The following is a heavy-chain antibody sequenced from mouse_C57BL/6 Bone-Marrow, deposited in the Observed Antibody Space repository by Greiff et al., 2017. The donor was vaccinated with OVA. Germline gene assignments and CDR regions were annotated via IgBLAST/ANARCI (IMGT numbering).Heavy chain of an antibody. CDR2: ISSGGSYT. Sequence: EVKLMESGGDLVKPGGSLKLSCAASGFTFSSYGMSWVRQTPDKRLEWVATISSGGSYTYYPDSVKGRFTISRDNAKNTLYLQMSSLKSEDTAMYCCARGSSLFDYWGQGTTLTVSS. CDR3: ARGSSLFDY. V-gene: IGHV5-6*01. CDR1: GFTFSSYG. J-gene: IGHJ2*01. D-gene: IGHD1-1*01.